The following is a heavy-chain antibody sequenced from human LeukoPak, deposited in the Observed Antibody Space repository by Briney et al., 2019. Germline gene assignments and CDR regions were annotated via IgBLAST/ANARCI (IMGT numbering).Heavy chain of an antibody. CDR2: IYPGDSDT. CDR1: GYSFTSYW. D-gene: IGHD5-18*01. CDR3: ARLRDTAMATGDYYYYGMDV. J-gene: IGHJ6*02. V-gene: IGHV5-51*01. Sequence: GESLKISCKGSGYSFTSYWIGWVRQMPGKGLEWMGIIYPGDSDTRYSPSFQGQVTISADTSISTAYLQWSSLKASDTAMYYCARLRDTAMATGDYYYYGMDVWGQGTTVTVSS.